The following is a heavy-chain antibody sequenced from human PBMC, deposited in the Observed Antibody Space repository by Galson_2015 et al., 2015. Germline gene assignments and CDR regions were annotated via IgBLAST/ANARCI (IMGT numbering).Heavy chain of an antibody. Sequence: SLRLSGAASGFIFSNIWMGWARQCPGKGLDWGANVKQDGSEESYVDSVKGRFTIARDNAQNSLLLQMNSLTAEDTAVYCRATDPTALLRYPFWGQGTLVTVSS. D-gene: IGHD3-9*01. J-gene: IGHJ4*02. CDR3: ATDPTALLRYPF. V-gene: IGHV3-7*04. CDR1: GFIFSNIW. CDR2: VKQDGSEE.